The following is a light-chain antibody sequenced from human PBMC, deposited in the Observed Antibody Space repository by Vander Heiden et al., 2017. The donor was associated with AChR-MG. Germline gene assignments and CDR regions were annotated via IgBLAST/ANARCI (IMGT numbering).Light chain of an antibody. CDR2: DDE. V-gene: IGLV1-51*02. CDR3: ETSDNSRSSVV. J-gene: IGLJ2*01. CDR1: SSNIGNSY. Sequence: QSVLTQPPSLSAAPGQPVTISCSGSSSNIGNSYVSWYQQLPGTTPNLLIFDDEHRPSGVPGRFSGSKSGTSATLGITGLQPGDEAGDYCETSDNSRSSVVFGGGTRLTVL.